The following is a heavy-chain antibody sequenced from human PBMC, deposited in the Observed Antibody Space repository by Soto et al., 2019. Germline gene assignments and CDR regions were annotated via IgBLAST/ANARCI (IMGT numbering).Heavy chain of an antibody. CDR2: IYYTGTT. J-gene: IGHJ5*02. D-gene: IGHD4-17*01. V-gene: IGHV4-59*01. Sequence: SETLSLTCTVSGGSISGYYWSWIRQPPGKGLEWIGFIYYTGTTNYNPSLRSRVTISVDTSNNQFSLKLTSVTAADTAVYYCARVTTDHPHWFDPWGQGSPVTVSS. CDR3: ARVTTDHPHWFDP. CDR1: GGSISGYY.